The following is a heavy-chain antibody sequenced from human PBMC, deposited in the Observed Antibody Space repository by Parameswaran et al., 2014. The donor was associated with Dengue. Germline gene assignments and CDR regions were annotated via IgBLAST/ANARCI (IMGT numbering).Heavy chain of an antibody. J-gene: IGHJ4*02. V-gene: IGHV1-69*01. Sequence: WVRQAPGQGLEWMGGFIPIFRPSNYAQKFQGRVTITADESTSTAHMELSSLRSEDTAVYYCARRIWTPTVTTSYFDFWGQGTLVTVSS. CDR2: FIPIFRPS. D-gene: IGHD4-17*01. CDR3: ARRIWTPTVTTSYFDF.